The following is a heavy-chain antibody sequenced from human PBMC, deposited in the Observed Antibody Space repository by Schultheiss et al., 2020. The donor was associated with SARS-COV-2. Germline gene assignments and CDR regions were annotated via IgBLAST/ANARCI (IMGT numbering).Heavy chain of an antibody. CDR2: ISYDGSNK. J-gene: IGHJ5*02. CDR1: GFTFSSYA. D-gene: IGHD2-8*01. CDR3: ARDPLPYCTNGVCYGFDP. V-gene: IGHV3-30*04. Sequence: GGSLRLSCAASGFTFSSYAMHWVRQAPGKGLEWVAVISYDGSNKYYADSVKGRFTISRDNSKNTLYLQMNSLRAEDTAVYYCARDPLPYCTNGVCYGFDPWGQGTLVTVSS.